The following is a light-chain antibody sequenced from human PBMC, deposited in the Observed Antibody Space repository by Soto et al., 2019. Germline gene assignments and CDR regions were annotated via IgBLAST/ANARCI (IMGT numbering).Light chain of an antibody. CDR1: QGISSW. CDR3: QQANSFP. V-gene: IGKV1D-12*01. Sequence: DIQMTQSPSSVSASVGDRVTITCRASQGISSWLARYQQKPGKAPKLLIYAASSLQSGVPSRFSGSGSGTDFTLTISSLQPEDFATYYCQQANSFPFGPGTKVDIK. CDR2: AAS. J-gene: IGKJ3*01.